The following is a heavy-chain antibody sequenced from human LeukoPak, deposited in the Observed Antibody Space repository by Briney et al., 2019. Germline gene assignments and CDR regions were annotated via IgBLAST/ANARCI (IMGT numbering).Heavy chain of an antibody. V-gene: IGHV3-15*01. Sequence: GGSLRLSCAASGFTFSNAWMSWVRRAPGKGLEWVGRIKSKTDGGTTDYAAPVKGRFTISRDDSKNTLYLQMNSLKTEDTAVYYCTTLGPLFYGEPTQTPPDYWGQGTLVTVSS. CDR1: GFTFSNAW. CDR3: TTLGPLFYGEPTQTPPDY. CDR2: IKSKTDGGTT. J-gene: IGHJ4*02. D-gene: IGHD4-17*01.